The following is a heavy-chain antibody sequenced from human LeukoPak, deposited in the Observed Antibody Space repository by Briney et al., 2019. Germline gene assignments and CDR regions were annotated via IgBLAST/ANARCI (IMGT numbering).Heavy chain of an antibody. CDR1: GGSISSYY. CDR2: IYYSGST. CDR3: ARGAQRGYSYGRIDYYYYGMDV. D-gene: IGHD5-18*01. V-gene: IGHV4-59*01. Sequence: SETLSLTCTVSGGSISSYYWSWIRQPPGKGLGWIGYIYYSGSTNYNPSLKSRVTISVDTSKNQFSLKLSSVTAADTAVYYCARGAQRGYSYGRIDYYYYGMDVWGQGTTVTVSS. J-gene: IGHJ6*02.